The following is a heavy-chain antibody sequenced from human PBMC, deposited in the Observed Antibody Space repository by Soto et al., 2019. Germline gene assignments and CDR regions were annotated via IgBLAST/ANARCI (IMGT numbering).Heavy chain of an antibody. CDR2: IYTSGST. CDR1: GGSISSYY. CDR3: ARESSGSGWYESRSYGMDV. V-gene: IGHV4-4*07. Sequence: PSETLSLTCTVSGGSISSYYWSWIRQPAGKGLEWIGRIYTSGSTNYNPSLKSRVTMSVDTSKNQFSLKLSSVTAADTAVYYCARESSGSGWYESRSYGMDVWGQGTTVTVS. D-gene: IGHD6-19*01. J-gene: IGHJ6*02.